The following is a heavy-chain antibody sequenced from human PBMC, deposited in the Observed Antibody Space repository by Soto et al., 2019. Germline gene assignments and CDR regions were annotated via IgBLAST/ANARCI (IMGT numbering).Heavy chain of an antibody. D-gene: IGHD3-9*01. J-gene: IGHJ4*02. CDR1: GGSFSGYY. V-gene: IGHV4-34*01. Sequence: SETLSLTCAVYGGSFSGYYWSWIRQPPGKGLEWIGEINHSGSTNYNPSLKSRVTISVDTSKNQFSLKLNSVTAADSAVYFCARLEGLATISYYFDYWGQGTLVTVSS. CDR2: INHSGST. CDR3: ARLEGLATISYYFDY.